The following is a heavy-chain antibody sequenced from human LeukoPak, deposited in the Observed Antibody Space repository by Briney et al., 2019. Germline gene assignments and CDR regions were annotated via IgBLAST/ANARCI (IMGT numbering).Heavy chain of an antibody. CDR1: GGSISSSSYY. Sequence: PSETLSLTCTVSGGSISSSSYYWGWIRQPPGKGLEWIGSIYYSGSTYYNPSLKSRVTISVDTSKNQFSLKLSSLTAADTAVYYCPTGGSSSPALPDDWGQGTLVTVSS. D-gene: IGHD6-6*01. J-gene: IGHJ4*02. V-gene: IGHV4-39*07. CDR3: PTGGSSSPALPDD. CDR2: IYYSGST.